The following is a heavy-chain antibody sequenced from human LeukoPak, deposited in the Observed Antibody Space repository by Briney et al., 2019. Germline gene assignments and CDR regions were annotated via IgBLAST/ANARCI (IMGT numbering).Heavy chain of an antibody. D-gene: IGHD6-19*01. CDR3: ATWSDSSGWPMFDY. Sequence: GASVKVSCKVSGYTLTELSMHWVRQAPGKGLEWMGGFDPEDGETIYAQKFQGRVTMTEDTSTDTAYMELSSLRSEDTAVYYCATWSDSSGWPMFDYWGQGTLVTVS. J-gene: IGHJ4*02. V-gene: IGHV1-24*01. CDR1: GYTLTELS. CDR2: FDPEDGET.